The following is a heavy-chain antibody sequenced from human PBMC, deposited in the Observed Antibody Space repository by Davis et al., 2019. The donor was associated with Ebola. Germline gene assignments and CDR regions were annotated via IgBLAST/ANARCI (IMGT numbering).Heavy chain of an antibody. V-gene: IGHV4-59*01. D-gene: IGHD3-3*01. J-gene: IGHJ5*02. Sequence: GSLRLSCTVSGGSISSYYWSWIRQPPGKGLEWIGYIYYSGSTNYNPSLKSQVTISVDTSKNQFSLKLSSVTAADTAVYYCARMYYDFCSGYYSGNWFDPWGQGTLVTVSS. CDR1: GGSISSYY. CDR2: IYYSGST. CDR3: ARMYYDFCSGYYSGNWFDP.